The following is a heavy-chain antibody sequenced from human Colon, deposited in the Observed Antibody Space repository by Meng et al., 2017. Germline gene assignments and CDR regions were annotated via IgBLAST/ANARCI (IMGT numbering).Heavy chain of an antibody. Sequence: VPLLRLVGGLVQLVSLLSASCASSVSSFSTSGMHWVRPAPGKGLELLEVRWYDGSKKYYADSVKGRFTVSRDNPKNTVYLQMNSLRAEDTAVYYCARDDGVNSAVYWGQGTLVTVSS. CDR2: RWYDGSKK. D-gene: IGHD4-23*01. V-gene: IGHV3-33*01. CDR3: ARDDGVNSAVY. J-gene: IGHJ4*02. CDR1: VSSFSTSG.